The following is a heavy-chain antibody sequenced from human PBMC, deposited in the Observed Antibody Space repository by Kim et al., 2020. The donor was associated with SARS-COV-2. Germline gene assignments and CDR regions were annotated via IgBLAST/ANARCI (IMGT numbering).Heavy chain of an antibody. J-gene: IGHJ4*02. CDR3: ARSLFWFGELSPLDY. V-gene: IGHV1-3*01. Sequence: QKFQGRVTITRDTSASTAYMELSSLRSEDTAVYYCARSLFWFGELSPLDYWGQGTLVTVSS. D-gene: IGHD3-10*01.